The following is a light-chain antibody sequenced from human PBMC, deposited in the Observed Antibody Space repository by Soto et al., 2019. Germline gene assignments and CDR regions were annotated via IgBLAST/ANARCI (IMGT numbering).Light chain of an antibody. V-gene: IGLV1-40*01. CDR3: QSYDSSLSAVV. CDR2: GNS. CDR1: SSNIGAGYD. J-gene: IGLJ2*01. Sequence: QSVLTQPPSVSGAPGQRVTISCTGSSSNIGAGYDVPWYQQLPGTAPKPLIYGNSNRPSGVPDRFSGSKSGTSASLAITGLQAEDEADYYCQSYDSSLSAVVFGGGTKLTVL.